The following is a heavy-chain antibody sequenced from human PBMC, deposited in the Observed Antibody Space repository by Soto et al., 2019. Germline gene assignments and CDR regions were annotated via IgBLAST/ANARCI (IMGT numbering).Heavy chain of an antibody. V-gene: IGHV1-18*01. J-gene: IGHJ4*02. CDR1: GYIFTTYG. CDR3: ARGRYGDY. D-gene: IGHD1-1*01. CDR2: ISAPNGNT. Sequence: QVHLVQSGAEVKKPGASVKVSCKGSGYIFTTYGITWVRQAPGQGLEWMGWISAPNGNTNYAQKLQGRVTVTRDTSTSTAYMELRNLRSTDTAVYYCARGRYGDYWGQGALVTVSS.